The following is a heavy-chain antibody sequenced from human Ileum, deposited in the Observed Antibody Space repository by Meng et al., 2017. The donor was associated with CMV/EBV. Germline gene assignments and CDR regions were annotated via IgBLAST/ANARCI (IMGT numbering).Heavy chain of an antibody. Sequence: QVQLQEWGPGLVKHSETLSLPCTVSGASISSGDYYWTWIRQPPGKGLEWIGYIYYTGATYYRPSLESRIVISSDTSKNHFSLTLTSVTAADTAVYFCARAKQAAENFDSWGQGTLVTVSS. J-gene: IGHJ4*02. CDR2: IYYTGAT. CDR3: ARAKQAAENFDS. V-gene: IGHV4-30-4*08. D-gene: IGHD6-13*01. CDR1: GASISSGDYY.